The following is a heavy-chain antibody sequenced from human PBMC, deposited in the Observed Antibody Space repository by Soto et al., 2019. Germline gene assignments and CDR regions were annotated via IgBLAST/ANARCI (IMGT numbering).Heavy chain of an antibody. Sequence: PGGSLRLSCAASGFTFSSYAMSWVRQAPGKGLEWVSAISGSGGSTYYADSVKGRFTISRDNSKNTLYLQMNSLRAEDTAVYYCAKSPCMFERVTLIVFDYWGQGTLVTVSS. CDR2: ISGSGGST. CDR1: GFTFSSYA. CDR3: AKSPCMFERVTLIVFDY. J-gene: IGHJ4*02. V-gene: IGHV3-23*01. D-gene: IGHD3-16*01.